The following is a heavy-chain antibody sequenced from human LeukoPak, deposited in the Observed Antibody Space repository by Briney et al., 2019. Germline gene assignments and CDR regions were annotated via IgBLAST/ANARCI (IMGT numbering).Heavy chain of an antibody. D-gene: IGHD4-17*01. V-gene: IGHV3-21*01. CDR1: GFTFSTYS. CDR2: ISSRGYT. J-gene: IGHJ4*02. CDR3: ARDGRSTKYGDY. Sequence: PGGSLRLSCAASGFTFSTYSMNWVRQAPGKGLEWVSSISSRGYTYYADSVKGRFTISRDNAKNALFLQMNSLRAEDTAIYYCARDGRSTKYGDYWGQGTLVTVSS.